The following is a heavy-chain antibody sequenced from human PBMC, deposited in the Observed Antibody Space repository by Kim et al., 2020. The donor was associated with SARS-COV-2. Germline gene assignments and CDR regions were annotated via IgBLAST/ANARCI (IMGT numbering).Heavy chain of an antibody. CDR3: TRGGAARPDY. Sequence: TINYADSVKGRFAISRENAKNSLYLQMSSLRDEDTAVYYCTRGGAARPDYWGQGTLVTVSS. V-gene: IGHV3-48*02. CDR2: TI. J-gene: IGHJ4*02. D-gene: IGHD6-6*01.